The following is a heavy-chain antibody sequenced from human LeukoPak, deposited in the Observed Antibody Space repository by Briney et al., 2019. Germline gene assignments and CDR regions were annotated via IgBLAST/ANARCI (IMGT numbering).Heavy chain of an antibody. J-gene: IGHJ6*03. CDR2: ISSSSSYI. CDR1: GFTFSCYS. V-gene: IGHV3-21*01. CDR3: ARGMGDYYYYYMDV. Sequence: PGGSLRLSCAASGFTFSCYSMNWVRQAPGKGLEWVSSISSSSSYIYYADSVKGRFTISRDNAKNSLYLQMNSLRAEDTAVYYCARGMGDYYYYYMDVWGKGTTVTVSS. D-gene: IGHD3-16*01.